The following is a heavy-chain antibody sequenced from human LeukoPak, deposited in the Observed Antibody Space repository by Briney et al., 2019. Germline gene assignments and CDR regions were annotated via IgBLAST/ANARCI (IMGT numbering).Heavy chain of an antibody. Sequence: GGSLRLSCAASGFAFSSQAMGWVRQAPGKGLQWVSVISDSGSITYYADSVKGRFTISRGNSKNTLFLQMNRLRAEDTAVYYCAKDARRTNGWYFFDYWGQGTLVTVSS. CDR2: ISDSGSIT. V-gene: IGHV3-23*01. J-gene: IGHJ4*02. CDR1: GFAFSSQA. D-gene: IGHD6-19*01. CDR3: AKDARRTNGWYFFDY.